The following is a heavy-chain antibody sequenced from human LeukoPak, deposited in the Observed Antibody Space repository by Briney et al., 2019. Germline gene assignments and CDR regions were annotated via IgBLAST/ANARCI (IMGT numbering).Heavy chain of an antibody. J-gene: IGHJ4*02. D-gene: IGHD6-6*01. CDR1: GFTFSSYG. CDR2: IRYDGSNK. CDR3: LKNVQDSESIAARPAEIFDY. Sequence: GRSLRLSCAASGFTFSSYGMHWVRQAPGKGLEWVAFIRYDGSNKYYADSVKGRFTISRDNSKNTLYLQMNSLRAEDTAVYYCLKNVQDSESIAARPAEIFDYWGQGTLVTVSS. V-gene: IGHV3-30*02.